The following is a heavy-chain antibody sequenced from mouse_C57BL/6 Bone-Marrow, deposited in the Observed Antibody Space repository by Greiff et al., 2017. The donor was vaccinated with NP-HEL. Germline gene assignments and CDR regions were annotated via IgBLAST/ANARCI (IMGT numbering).Heavy chain of an antibody. CDR2: ISDGGSYT. J-gene: IGHJ2*01. CDR3: ARDGGLPFDY. V-gene: IGHV5-4*01. CDR1: GFTFSSYA. Sequence: EVQGVESGGGLVKPGGSLKLSCAASGFTFSSYAMSWVRQTPEKRLEWVATISDGGSYTYYPDNVKGRFTISRDNAKNNLYLQMSHLKSEDTAMYYCARDGGLPFDYWGQGTTLTVSS.